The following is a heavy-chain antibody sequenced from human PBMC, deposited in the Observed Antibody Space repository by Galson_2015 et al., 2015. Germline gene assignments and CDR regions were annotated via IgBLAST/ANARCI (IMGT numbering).Heavy chain of an antibody. Sequence: SLRLSCAASGLTLSKYWIHWVRQAPGREPVWVSRVSGDGTSTDYADAVKGRFTISRDNAKNTVYLQMNSLRAEDTAVYYCATLLLSSTYWYFDLWGRGTLVTVSS. CDR3: ATLLLSSTYWYFDL. CDR2: VSGDGTST. J-gene: IGHJ2*01. CDR1: GLTLSKYW. D-gene: IGHD3-10*01. V-gene: IGHV3-74*01.